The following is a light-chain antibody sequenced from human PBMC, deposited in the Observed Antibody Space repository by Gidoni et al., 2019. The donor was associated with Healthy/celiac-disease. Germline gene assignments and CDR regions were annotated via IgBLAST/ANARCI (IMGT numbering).Light chain of an antibody. CDR3: QQSGSAPYT. V-gene: IGKV3-20*01. Sequence: ELVLTQSPGTLSLSPGERATLSCRASQSVTNNYLAWYQQKPGQAPRLVIYDASNRATGIPDRVSGSGSGPDFTLTISRLEPEDFAVYYCQQSGSAPYTFXXXSKLEIK. J-gene: IGKJ2*01. CDR2: DAS. CDR1: QSVTNNY.